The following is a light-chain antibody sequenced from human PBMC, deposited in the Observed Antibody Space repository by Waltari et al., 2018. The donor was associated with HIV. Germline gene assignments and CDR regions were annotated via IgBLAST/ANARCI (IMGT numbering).Light chain of an antibody. J-gene: IGLJ3*02. CDR2: EVH. CDR1: TTDIGRFDL. CDR3: CSYAGASSWI. Sequence: QSALTQPVPVSGSPGQSITISCSGSTTDIGRFDLVSWYQQFPAKAPKLVAHEVHQRPSGVSHRFSGSKSGNTASLTISGLQAGDEADYYCCSYAGASSWIFGGGTKLTVL. V-gene: IGLV2-23*02.